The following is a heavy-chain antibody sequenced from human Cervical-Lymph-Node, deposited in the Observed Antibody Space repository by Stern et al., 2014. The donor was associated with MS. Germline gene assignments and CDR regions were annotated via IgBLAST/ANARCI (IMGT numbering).Heavy chain of an antibody. CDR1: GFTFVRYA. CDR3: AKGSRLGMSPENSRLDP. CDR2: VRGGGGGA. J-gene: IGHJ5*02. D-gene: IGHD7-27*01. Sequence: EVQLVESGGGLEHPGGSLRLSCTASGFTFVRYAMTWVRQAPGTGLEWVARVRGGGGGARYADSVRGRFTISRDNSKNTLYLEMDSLRVEDTALYYCAKGSRLGMSPENSRLDPWGQGTLVSVSS. V-gene: IGHV3-23*04.